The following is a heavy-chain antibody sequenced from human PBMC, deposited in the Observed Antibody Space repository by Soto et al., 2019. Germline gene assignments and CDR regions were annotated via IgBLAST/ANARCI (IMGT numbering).Heavy chain of an antibody. D-gene: IGHD4-17*01. CDR3: AGAGAAGGDYGYSCCGREV. Sequence: SETLSLTCTVSGGSISSGDYHWSWIRQPPGKGLEWIGYIYYSESTYYNPSLKSRVTISMVTSKNQFSLKLSSVSAADPAGYYCAGAGAAGGDYGYSCCGREVRGKGTTGAVSS. CDR1: GGSISSGDYH. CDR2: IYYSEST. J-gene: IGHJ6*04. V-gene: IGHV4-30-4*01.